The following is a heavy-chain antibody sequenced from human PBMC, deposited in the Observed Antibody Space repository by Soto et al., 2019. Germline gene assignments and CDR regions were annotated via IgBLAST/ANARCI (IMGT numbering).Heavy chain of an antibody. J-gene: IGHJ6*02. V-gene: IGHV4-31*03. CDR1: GGSISSGGYY. D-gene: IGHD2-8*01. Sequence: PSETLSLTCTVSGGSISSGGYYWSWIRQHPGKGLEWIGYIYYSGSTYYNPSLKSRVTISVDTSKNQFSLKLSSVTAADTAVYYCARTSGVLKIDYGMDVWGQGTTVTVSS. CDR2: IYYSGST. CDR3: ARTSGVLKIDYGMDV.